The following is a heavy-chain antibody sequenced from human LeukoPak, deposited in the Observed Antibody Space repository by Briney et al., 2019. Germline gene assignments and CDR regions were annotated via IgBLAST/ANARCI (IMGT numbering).Heavy chain of an antibody. CDR1: GGTFSSYA. Sequence: GSSVKVSCKASGGTFSSYAISWVRQAPGQGLEWMGRIIPIFGIANYAQKFQGRVTITADKSTSTAYMELSSLRSEDTAVYYCAREVYSSSSRYGMDVWRQGTTVTVSS. V-gene: IGHV1-69*04. CDR3: AREVYSSSSRYGMDV. J-gene: IGHJ6*02. CDR2: IIPIFGIA. D-gene: IGHD6-6*01.